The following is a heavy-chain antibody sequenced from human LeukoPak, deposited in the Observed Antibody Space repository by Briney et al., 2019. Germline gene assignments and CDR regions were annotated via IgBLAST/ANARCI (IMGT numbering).Heavy chain of an antibody. V-gene: IGHV3-48*03. D-gene: IGHD2-8*01. J-gene: IGHJ4*02. CDR1: GFTFSSYE. CDR3: ARDLQEDAIPPLGY. Sequence: PGGSLRLSCAASGFTFSSYEMNWVRQAPGKGLEWVSYISSSGSTIYYADSVKGRFTISRDNGKNSLFLQMNSLRAEDTGVYYCARDLQEDAIPPLGYWGQGTLVTVSS. CDR2: ISSSGSTI.